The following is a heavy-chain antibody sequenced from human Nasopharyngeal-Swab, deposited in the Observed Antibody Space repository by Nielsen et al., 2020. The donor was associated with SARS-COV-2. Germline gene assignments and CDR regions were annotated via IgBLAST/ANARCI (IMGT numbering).Heavy chain of an antibody. CDR3: ARDHRDSSGYYYGWFDP. CDR2: IYYSGST. V-gene: IGHV4-31*02. J-gene: IGHJ5*02. CDR1: SNY. D-gene: IGHD3-22*01. Sequence: SNYMSWIRQHPGKGLEWIGYIYYSGSTYYNPSLKSRVTISVDTSKNQFSLKLSSVTAADTAVYYCARDHRDSSGYYYGWFDPWGQGTLVTVSS.